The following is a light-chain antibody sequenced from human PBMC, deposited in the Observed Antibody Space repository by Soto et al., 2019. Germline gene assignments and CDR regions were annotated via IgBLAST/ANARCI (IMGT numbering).Light chain of an antibody. CDR2: DAS. CDR3: QQRSNWLLT. J-gene: IGKJ4*01. V-gene: IGKV3-11*01. CDR1: QSVSSY. Sequence: EVVLTQSPGTLALSPGERATLYCRASQSVSSYLAWYQQKTGQAPRILIYDASNRDTGIPARFSGSGSGTDFTLTISSLEPEDFEVYYCQQRSNWLLTFGGGTKVDIK.